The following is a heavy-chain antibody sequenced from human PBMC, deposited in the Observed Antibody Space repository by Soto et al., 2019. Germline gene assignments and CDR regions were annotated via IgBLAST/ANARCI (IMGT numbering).Heavy chain of an antibody. J-gene: IGHJ6*04. D-gene: IGHD6-13*01. CDR1: GYTFTGYY. V-gene: IGHV1-2*04. CDR2: INPNSGGT. Sequence: ASVKVSCKASGYTFTGYYMHWVRQAPGQGLEWMGWINPNSGGTNYAQKFQGWVTMTRDTSISTAYMELSRLRSDDTAVYYCARDQGLAAAGYYYYYGMDVWGKGTTVTVSS. CDR3: ARDQGLAAAGYYYYYGMDV.